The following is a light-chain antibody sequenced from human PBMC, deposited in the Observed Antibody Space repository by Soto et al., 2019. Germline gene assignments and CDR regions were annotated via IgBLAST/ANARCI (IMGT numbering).Light chain of an antibody. CDR2: DAS. CDR3: QPLSTLLPIT. Sequence: SPAALSLKKGERATLSCRASLSVSSYLAWYQQKPGQAPRLLIYDASNRATGIPARFSGSGSGTDFTLTISILEPEDFAVYYCQPLSTLLPITSC. J-gene: IGKJ5*01. CDR1: LSVSSY. V-gene: IGKV3-11*01.